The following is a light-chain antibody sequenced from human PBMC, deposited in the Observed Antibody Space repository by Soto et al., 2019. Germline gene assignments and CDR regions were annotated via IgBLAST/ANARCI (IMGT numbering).Light chain of an antibody. J-gene: IGKJ1*01. CDR2: GAS. CDR3: LPFYDWPT. V-gene: IGKV3-15*01. Sequence: SFRARQSVSSNLAWYQQKPGQAPRLLIYGASTRATGIPARFSGSGSWTELTLTLSILLREDYAVCYCLPFYDWPTSAHGTKVDI. CDR1: QSVSSN.